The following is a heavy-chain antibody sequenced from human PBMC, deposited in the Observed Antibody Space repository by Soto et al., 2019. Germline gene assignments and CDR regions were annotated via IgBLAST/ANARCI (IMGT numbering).Heavy chain of an antibody. D-gene: IGHD3-22*01. CDR1: GLSFAINA. V-gene: IGHV3-48*02. CDR3: VRDDRWAFDF. CDR2: ISIGSGSI. Sequence: EVQLVESGGGLVQPGGSRRVPCAASGLSFAINAMNWVRQAPGKGLEWVSYISIGSGSIFYADSVKGRFTISRDDAKNSLYMQMNTLRDEDTAVYYCVRDDRWAFDFWGQGTMVTVSS. J-gene: IGHJ3*01.